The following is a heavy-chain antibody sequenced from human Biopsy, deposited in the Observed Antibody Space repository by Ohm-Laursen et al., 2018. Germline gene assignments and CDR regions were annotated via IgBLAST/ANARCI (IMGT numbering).Heavy chain of an antibody. J-gene: IGHJ3*02. CDR1: GFSFSGYG. V-gene: IGHV3-33*01. CDR2: LWYDGTNK. D-gene: IGHD1-1*01. Sequence: SLRLSCAALGFSFSGYGMHWVRQAPGKGLEWVAVLWYDGTNKYYADSVKGRFTISRDNSKNTLYLQMNSLRAEDTTMYYCARPTNARAGGAPFDIWGQGTMVTVSS. CDR3: ARPTNARAGGAPFDI.